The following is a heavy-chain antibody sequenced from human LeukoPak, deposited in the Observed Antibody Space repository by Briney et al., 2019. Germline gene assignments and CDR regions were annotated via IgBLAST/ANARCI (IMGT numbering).Heavy chain of an antibody. CDR3: ARYCSSTSCYWRNWFDP. V-gene: IGHV1-2*02. J-gene: IGHJ5*02. D-gene: IGHD2-2*01. CDR1: GYTFTSYD. CDR2: INPNSGGT. Sequence: ASVTVSFKASGYTFTSYDINWVRQAPGQGLEWMGWINPNSGGTNYAQKFQGRVTMTRDTSISTAYMELSRLRSDDTAVYYCARYCSSTSCYWRNWFDPWGQGTLVTVSS.